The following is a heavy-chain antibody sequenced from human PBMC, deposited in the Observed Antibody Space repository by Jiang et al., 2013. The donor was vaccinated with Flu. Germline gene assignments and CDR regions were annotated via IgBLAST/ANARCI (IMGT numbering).Heavy chain of an antibody. J-gene: IGHJ3*02. D-gene: IGHD3-22*01. Sequence: VQLVESGGGLVKPGGSLRLSCAASGFTFSKAWMNWVRQAPGKGLEWVGRIKSKTDGGTTDYAAPVKGRFTISRDDSKNTLYLQMNSLKTEDTAVYYCTTSTYYYDSSGYFVSSYAFDIWGQGTMVTVSS. V-gene: IGHV3-15*07. CDR3: TTSTYYYDSSGYFVSSYAFDI. CDR2: IKSKTDGGTT. CDR1: GFTFSKAW.